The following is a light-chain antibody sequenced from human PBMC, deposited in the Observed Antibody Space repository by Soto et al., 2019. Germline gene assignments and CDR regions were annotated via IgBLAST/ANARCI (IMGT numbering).Light chain of an antibody. CDR2: AAS. CDR1: FDSSNNRNY. J-gene: IGKJ1*01. Sequence: DIVMIQSPDSRTLALVESATIKSTSVRTSFDSSNNRNYLAWYQQKPGKAPKFLIYAASSLQSGVPSRFSGSGSGTDFTLTISSLQPEDFATYYCQQSYTTPRTFGQGTKVDIK. V-gene: IGKV1-39*01. CDR3: QQSYTTPRT.